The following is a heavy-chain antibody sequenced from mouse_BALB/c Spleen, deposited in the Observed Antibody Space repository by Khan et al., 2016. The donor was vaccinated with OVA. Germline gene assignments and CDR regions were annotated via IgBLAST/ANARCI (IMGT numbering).Heavy chain of an antibody. Sequence: QIQLVQSGPELKKPGETVKISCKASGYSFTDYSMHWVKQAPGKGLKWMGWINTETGEPTYADDFKGRFAFSLETSVSTAYLQIHNLKNEDTATYFCATSNPFYAMDYWGQGTSVTVSS. V-gene: IGHV9-2-1*01. J-gene: IGHJ4*01. CDR1: GYSFTDYS. CDR3: ATSNPFYAMDY. D-gene: IGHD4-1*01. CDR2: INTETGEP.